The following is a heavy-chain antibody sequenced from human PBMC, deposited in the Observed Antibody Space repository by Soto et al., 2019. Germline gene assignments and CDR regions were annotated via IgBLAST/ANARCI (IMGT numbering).Heavy chain of an antibody. D-gene: IGHD1-26*01. CDR3: ARGEQYSGRIFDY. CDR2: KYYRSKWYY. CDR1: GDSVSSNSAG. V-gene: IGHV6-1*01. J-gene: IGHJ4*01. Sequence: PSQTLSLTCAITGDSVSSNSAGWSWVRQSPSRGLEWLGRKYYRSKWYYEYAVSVRGRITINPDTSKNQYSLQLNSVTHEDTAVYFCARGEQYSGRIFDYWGQGTLVTVSS.